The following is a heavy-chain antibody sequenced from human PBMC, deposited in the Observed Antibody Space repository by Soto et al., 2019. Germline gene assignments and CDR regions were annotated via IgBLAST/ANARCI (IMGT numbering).Heavy chain of an antibody. CDR1: GYTFTSYG. CDR3: ARDPDVLRFLEWFDYGMDL. CDR2: ISAYNGNT. D-gene: IGHD3-3*01. Sequence: QVQLVQSGAEVKKPGASVKVSCKASGYTFTSYGISWVRQAPGQGLEWMGWISAYNGNTNYAQKLQGRVTMTTDTSTSTAYMELRSLRSDDTAVYYRARDPDVLRFLEWFDYGMDLWGQRTAVTVSS. J-gene: IGHJ6*02. V-gene: IGHV1-18*01.